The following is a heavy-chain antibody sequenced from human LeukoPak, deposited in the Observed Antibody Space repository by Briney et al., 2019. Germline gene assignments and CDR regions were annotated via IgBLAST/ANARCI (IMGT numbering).Heavy chain of an antibody. V-gene: IGHV3-48*01. J-gene: IGHJ4*02. D-gene: IGHD3-22*01. CDR2: VSSSSSTI. CDR1: GFTFSSHS. Sequence: GGSLRLSCAASGFTFSSHSMNWVRQAPGKGLEWVSYVSSSSSTIYYADSVKGRFTISRDNAKNSLYLQMNSLRAEDTAVYYCARGAYYYEDWGQGTLVTVSS. CDR3: ARGAYYYED.